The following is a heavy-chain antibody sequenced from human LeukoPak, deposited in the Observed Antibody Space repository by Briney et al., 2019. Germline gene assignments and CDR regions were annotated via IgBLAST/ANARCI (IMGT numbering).Heavy chain of an antibody. J-gene: IGHJ4*02. CDR3: ARERLVHLATDFDS. CDR2: IYYRGST. V-gene: IGHV4-59*01. Sequence: SSETLSLTCTVSGGTISTYYWSWIRQPPGKGLEWLGYIYYRGSTNYTPSLKSRISMSVDTSKNQFSLKLTSVTAADTAVYYCARERLVHLATDFDSWGQGTLVAVSS. CDR1: GGTISTYY. D-gene: IGHD1-1*01.